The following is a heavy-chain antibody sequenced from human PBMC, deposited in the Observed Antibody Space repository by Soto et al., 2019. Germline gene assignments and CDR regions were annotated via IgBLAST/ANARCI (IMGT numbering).Heavy chain of an antibody. V-gene: IGHV4-4*07. CDR2: IYTSGST. Sequence: SETLSLTCTVSGGSISSYYWSWIRQPAGKGLEWIGRIYTSGSTNYNPSLKSRVTLSVDTSKNQFSLKLSSVTAADTAVYYCARDGILGYCSSTSCYRYYGMDVWGQGTTVTVSS. CDR1: GGSISSYY. D-gene: IGHD2-2*01. CDR3: ARDGILGYCSSTSCYRYYGMDV. J-gene: IGHJ6*02.